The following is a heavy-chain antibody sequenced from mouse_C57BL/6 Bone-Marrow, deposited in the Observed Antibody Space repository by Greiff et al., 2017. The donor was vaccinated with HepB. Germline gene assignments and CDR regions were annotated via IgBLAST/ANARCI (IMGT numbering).Heavy chain of an antibody. CDR3: ARRYYGTHFDY. Sequence: QVQLQQSGAELVRPGSSVKLSCKASGYTFTSYWMDWVKQRPGQGLEWIGNIYPSDSETHYNQKFKDKATLTVDKSSSTAYMQLSSLTSEDSAVYYCARRYYGTHFDYWGQGTTLTVSS. V-gene: IGHV1-61*01. J-gene: IGHJ2*01. D-gene: IGHD1-1*01. CDR1: GYTFTSYW. CDR2: IYPSDSET.